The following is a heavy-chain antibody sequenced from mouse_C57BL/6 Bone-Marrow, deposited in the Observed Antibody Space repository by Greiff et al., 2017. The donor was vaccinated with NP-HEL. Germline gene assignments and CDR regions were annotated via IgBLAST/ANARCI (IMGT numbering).Heavy chain of an antibody. J-gene: IGHJ1*03. D-gene: IGHD2-2*01. CDR2: SRNKANDYTT. Sequence: DVKLVESGGGLVQSGRSLRLSCATSGFTFSDFYMEWVRQAPGKGLEWIAASRNKANDYTTEYSASVKGRFIVSRDTSQSILYLQMNALRAEDTAMYYCARVYGYDEGYFDVWGTGTTVTVSS. V-gene: IGHV7-1*01. CDR1: GFTFSDFY. CDR3: ARVYGYDEGYFDV.